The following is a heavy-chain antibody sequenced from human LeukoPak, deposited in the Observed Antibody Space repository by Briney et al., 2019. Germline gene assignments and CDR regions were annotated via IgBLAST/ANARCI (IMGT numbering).Heavy chain of an antibody. J-gene: IGHJ4*02. CDR3: AKEYNYYFDY. Sequence: GGSLRLSCAASGFSISTYDMHWVRQAPGEGLEWVTVIRYDGSNKYYADSVKGRFTISRDNSKNTVYLQMNSLRAEDTAVYYCAKEYNYYFDYWGQGTLVTVSS. CDR2: IRYDGSNK. CDR1: GFSISTYD. D-gene: IGHD1-1*01. V-gene: IGHV3-30*02.